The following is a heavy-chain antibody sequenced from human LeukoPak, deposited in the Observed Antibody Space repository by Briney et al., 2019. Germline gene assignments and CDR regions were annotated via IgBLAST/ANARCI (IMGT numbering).Heavy chain of an antibody. CDR2: ISGSGGST. V-gene: IGHV3-23*01. CDR3: AKIKSGFGELSFGAFDI. J-gene: IGHJ3*02. Sequence: GGSLRLSCAVSGLTVSRNSMNWVRQAPGKGLEWVPAISGSGGSTYYADSVKGRFTISRDNSKNTLYLQMNSLRAEDTAVYYCAKIKSGFGELSFGAFDIWGQGTMVTVSS. D-gene: IGHD3-10*01. CDR1: GLTVSRNS.